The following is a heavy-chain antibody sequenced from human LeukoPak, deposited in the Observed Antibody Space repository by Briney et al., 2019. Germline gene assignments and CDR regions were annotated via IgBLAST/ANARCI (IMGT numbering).Heavy chain of an antibody. CDR3: AREYSYGRSYYYYYGMDV. CDR2: INPNSGGT. CDR1: GYTFTGYY. J-gene: IGHJ6*02. D-gene: IGHD5-18*01. Sequence: ASVKVSCKAPGYTFTGYYMHWVRQAPGQGLEWMGRINPNSGGTNYAQKFQGRVTMTRDTSISTAYMELSRLRSDDTAVYYCAREYSYGRSYYYYYGMDVWGQGTTVTVSS. V-gene: IGHV1-2*06.